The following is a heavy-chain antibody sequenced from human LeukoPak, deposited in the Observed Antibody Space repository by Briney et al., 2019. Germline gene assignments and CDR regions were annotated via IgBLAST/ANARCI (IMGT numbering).Heavy chain of an antibody. CDR1: GYTFTSYG. CDR3: ARAAWEPPGGYYFDY. V-gene: IGHV1-18*01. J-gene: IGHJ4*02. CDR2: ISAYNGNT. Sequence: GASVKVSCKASGYTFTSYGISWVRQAPGQGLEWMGWISAYNGNTNYAQKLQGRVTMTTDTSTSTAYMELRSLRSDDTAVYYCARAAWEPPGGYYFDYWGQGTLVTVSS. D-gene: IGHD1-26*01.